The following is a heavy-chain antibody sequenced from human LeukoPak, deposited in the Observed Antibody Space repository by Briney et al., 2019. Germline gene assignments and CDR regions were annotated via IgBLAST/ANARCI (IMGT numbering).Heavy chain of an antibody. CDR3: AKDGGQYSSGPEFDP. CDR1: GIVFSNTA. J-gene: IGHJ5*02. CDR2: ISGGGARA. Sequence: GGSLRLSCAASGIVFSNTAMNWARQSPGRGLEWVSAISGGGARAFYADSVKGRFTISRDNSKNMLYLQMNSLRADDTAIYYCAKDGGQYSSGPEFDPRGQGALVTVSS. V-gene: IGHV3-23*01. D-gene: IGHD6-19*01.